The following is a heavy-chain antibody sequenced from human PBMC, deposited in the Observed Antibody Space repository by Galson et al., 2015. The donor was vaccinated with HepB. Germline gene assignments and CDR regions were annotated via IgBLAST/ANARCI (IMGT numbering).Heavy chain of an antibody. CDR2: ISGSGGST. D-gene: IGHD3-10*01. CDR3: AKDRFCGPLLWFRESTVPIDH. CDR1: GFTFSSHA. Sequence: SLRLSCAASGFTFSSHAMSWVRQAPGKGLEWVSAISGSGGSTYYADSVKGRFTISRENSKNTLYLQMNSQSDEDTAVYYCAKDRFCGPLLWFRESTVPIDHWGQGTLVTVSS. J-gene: IGHJ4*02. V-gene: IGHV3-23*01.